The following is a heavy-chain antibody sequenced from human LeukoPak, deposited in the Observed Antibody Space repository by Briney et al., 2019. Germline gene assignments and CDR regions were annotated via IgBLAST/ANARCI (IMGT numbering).Heavy chain of an antibody. CDR2: IYYTGST. V-gene: IGHV4-59*11. CDR3: ATDRERAFDI. D-gene: IGHD1-1*01. J-gene: IGHJ3*02. Sequence: SETLSLTCIVAGGSITSHYWSWIRQPPGKGLEWIGCIYYTGSTNYNSSLKSRVTISVDTSKNRFSLKLSSVTAADTAVYYGATDRERAFDIWGQGTMVTVSS. CDR1: GGSITSHY.